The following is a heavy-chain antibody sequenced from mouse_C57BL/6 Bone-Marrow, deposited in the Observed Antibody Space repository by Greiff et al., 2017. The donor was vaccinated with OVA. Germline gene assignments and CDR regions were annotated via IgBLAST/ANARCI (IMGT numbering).Heavy chain of an antibody. CDR2: INPGSGGT. CDR3: ARWYGSNYWYFDV. V-gene: IGHV1-54*01. J-gene: IGHJ1*03. CDR1: GYAFTNYL. D-gene: IGHD1-1*01. Sequence: VQLQQSGAELVRPGTSVKVSCKASGYAFTNYLIEWVKQRPGQGLEWIGVINPGSGGTNYNEKFKGKATLTADKSSSTAYMQLSSLTSEDSAVYVCARWYGSNYWYFDVWGTGTTVTVSS.